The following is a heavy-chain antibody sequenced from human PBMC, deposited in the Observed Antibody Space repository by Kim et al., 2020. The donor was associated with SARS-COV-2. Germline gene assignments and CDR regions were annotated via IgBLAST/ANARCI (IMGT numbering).Heavy chain of an antibody. CDR2: VRSKANSYAT. D-gene: IGHD6-13*01. V-gene: IGHV3-73*01. J-gene: IGHJ6*02. CDR3: TRVLGDKLAGCGSFHV. CDR1: GFTFSNAA. Sequence: GGSLRLSCEASGFTFSNAAMHWVRQAPGKGLEWVGRVRSKANSYATTYAASVKGRFTISRDDSKNTLYLQMNSLETEDTAVYYCTRVLGDKLAGCGSFHVWGQGTTVTVSS.